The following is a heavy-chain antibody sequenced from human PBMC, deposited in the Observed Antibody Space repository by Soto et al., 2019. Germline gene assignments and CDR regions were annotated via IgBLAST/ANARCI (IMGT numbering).Heavy chain of an antibody. CDR1: GGSVSSGSYY. J-gene: IGHJ6*02. Sequence: SETLSLTCTVSGGSVSSGSYYWSWIRQPPGKGLEWIGYIYYSGSTNYNPSLKSRVTISVDTSKNQFSLKLSSVTAADTAVYYCAHAATRYYYYGMDVWGQGTTVTVS. CDR2: IYYSGST. CDR3: AHAATRYYYYGMDV. D-gene: IGHD2-15*01. V-gene: IGHV4-61*01.